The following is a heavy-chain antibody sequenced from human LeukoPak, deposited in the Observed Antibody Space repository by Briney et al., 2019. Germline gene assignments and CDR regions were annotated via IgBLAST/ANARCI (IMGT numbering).Heavy chain of an antibody. Sequence: GGSLRLSCAASGFTFSIYSVTWVRQAPGKGLEWVASISSTSSYIYYADSVKGRFTISRDNAKNSLYLQINSLRAEDTAVYYCARGGSFGSFDYWGQGTLVTVSS. D-gene: IGHD1-26*01. CDR1: GFTFSIYS. J-gene: IGHJ4*02. V-gene: IGHV3-21*01. CDR3: ARGGSFGSFDY. CDR2: ISSTSSYI.